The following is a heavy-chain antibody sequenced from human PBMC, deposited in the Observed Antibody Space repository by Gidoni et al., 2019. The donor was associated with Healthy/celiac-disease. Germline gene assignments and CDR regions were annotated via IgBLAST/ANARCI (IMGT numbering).Heavy chain of an antibody. CDR1: GYTFTRYA. J-gene: IGHJ5*02. D-gene: IGHD2-15*01. Sequence: QVQLVQSGAEVKKPGASVKVSCKASGYTFTRYAMHWVRQAPGQRLEWMGWINAGNGNTKYSQKFQGRVTITRDTSASTAYMELSSLRSEDTAVYYCARDQGCSGGSCYWFDPWGQGTLVTVSS. CDR2: INAGNGNT. CDR3: ARDQGCSGGSCYWFDP. V-gene: IGHV1-3*01.